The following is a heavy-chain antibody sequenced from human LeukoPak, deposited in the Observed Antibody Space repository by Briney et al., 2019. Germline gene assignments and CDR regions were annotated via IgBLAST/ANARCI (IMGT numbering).Heavy chain of an antibody. Sequence: PGGSLRLSCAASGFTFSSYWMSWVRQAPGKGLEWVANIKQDGSEKYYVDSVKGRFTISRDNAKNSLYLQMNSLRAEDTAVYYCARSILYCSSTSCSQTQFDYWGQGTLVTVSS. J-gene: IGHJ4*02. V-gene: IGHV3-7*01. CDR1: GFTFSSYW. D-gene: IGHD2-2*01. CDR3: ARSILYCSSTSCSQTQFDY. CDR2: IKQDGSEK.